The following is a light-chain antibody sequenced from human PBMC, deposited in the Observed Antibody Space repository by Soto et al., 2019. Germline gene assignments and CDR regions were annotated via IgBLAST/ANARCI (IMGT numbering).Light chain of an antibody. CDR2: EVS. V-gene: IGLV2-14*01. CDR3: TSYTSISTLV. Sequence: QSALTQPASVSGSPGQSITISCTGTSSDVGGYDFVSWYQQHPGKAPKLMIYEVSSRPSGVSNRFSGSKSGNTASLTISGLPAEDEADYYCTSYTSISTLVFGGGTKLTVL. J-gene: IGLJ2*01. CDR1: SSDVGGYDF.